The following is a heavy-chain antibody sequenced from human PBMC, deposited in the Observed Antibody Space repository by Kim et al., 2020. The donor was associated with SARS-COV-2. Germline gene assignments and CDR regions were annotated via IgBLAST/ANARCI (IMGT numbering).Heavy chain of an antibody. D-gene: IGHD3-16*01. Sequence: GGSLRLSCAASGFTFSSYTVHWVRQAPGKGLEWVAVIWFDESDKYYADSVKGRFTIFRDNSKNTLYLQMNSLRAEDTAVYYCARTGYYGYLRNAFDIWGQGTMVTVSS. CDR3: ARTGYYGYLRNAFDI. J-gene: IGHJ3*02. CDR2: IWFDESDK. V-gene: IGHV3-33*01. CDR1: GFTFSSYT.